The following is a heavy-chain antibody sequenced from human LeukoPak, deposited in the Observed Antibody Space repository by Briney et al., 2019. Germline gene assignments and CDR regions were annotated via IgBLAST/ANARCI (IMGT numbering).Heavy chain of an antibody. CDR2: IYYSGST. D-gene: IGHD3-22*01. J-gene: IGHJ4*02. V-gene: IGHV4-39*01. CDR1: GGSIGSSSYY. CDR3: ARRESTSYYYDSSGYHFDY. Sequence: SETLSLTCTVSGGSIGSSSYYWGWIRQPPGKGLEWIGSIYYSGSTYYNPSLKSRVTISVDTSKNQFSLKLSSVTAADTAVYYCARRESTSYYYDSSGYHFDYWGQGTLVTVSS.